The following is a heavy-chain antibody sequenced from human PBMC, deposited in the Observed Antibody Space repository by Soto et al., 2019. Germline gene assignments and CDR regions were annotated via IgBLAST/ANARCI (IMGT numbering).Heavy chain of an antibody. Sequence: QVQLQESGPGLVKPSQTLSLTCTVSGGSISSGGYYWSWIRQHPGKGLEWIGYIYYSGSTYYKPSLKSRVTISVDTSENQFSLKLSSVTAADTAVYYCVRRTLGEGCDPWWQGSLVTVSS. CDR1: GGSISSGGYY. J-gene: IGHJ5*02. CDR3: VRRTLGEGCDP. CDR2: IYYSGST. V-gene: IGHV4-31*03.